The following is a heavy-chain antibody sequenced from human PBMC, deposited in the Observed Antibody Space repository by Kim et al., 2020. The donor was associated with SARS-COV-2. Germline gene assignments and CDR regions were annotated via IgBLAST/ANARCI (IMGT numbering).Heavy chain of an antibody. CDR1: GFTFGDYA. CDR2: ISWNSGSI. CDR3: AKADGYNQGGGFDI. V-gene: IGHV3-9*01. Sequence: GGSLRLSCAASGFTFGDYAMHWVRQAPGKGLEWVSGISWNSGSIGYADSVKGRFTISRDNAKNSLYLQMNSLRAEDTALYYCAKADGYNQGGGFDIWGQGTMVTVSS. J-gene: IGHJ3*02. D-gene: IGHD2-15*01.